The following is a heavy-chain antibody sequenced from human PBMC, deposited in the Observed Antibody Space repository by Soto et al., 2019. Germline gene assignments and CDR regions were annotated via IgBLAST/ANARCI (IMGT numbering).Heavy chain of an antibody. CDR2: IYHSGST. CDR1: GGSISSSNW. Sequence: PSETLSLTCAVSGGSISSSNWWSWVRQPPGKGLEWIGEIYHSGSTNYNPSLKSRVTISVDKSKNQFSLKLSSVTAADTAVYYCARWLEGIVVVPAAIGGAFDIWGQGTMVTVSS. J-gene: IGHJ3*02. CDR3: ARWLEGIVVVPAAIGGAFDI. V-gene: IGHV4-4*02. D-gene: IGHD2-2*02.